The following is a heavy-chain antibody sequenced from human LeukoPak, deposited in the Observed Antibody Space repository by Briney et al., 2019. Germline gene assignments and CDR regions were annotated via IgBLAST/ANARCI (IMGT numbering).Heavy chain of an antibody. J-gene: IGHJ4*02. CDR1: GVSISSSNW. CDR3: ARGSSSSWYGTC. V-gene: IGHV4-4*02. CDR2: IYHSGST. Sequence: SETLSLTCAVSGVSISSSNWWSWVRQPPGKGLEWIGEIYHSGSTNYNPSLKSRVTISVDKSKNQLSLKLSSVTAADTAVYYCARGSSSSWYGTCWGQGTLVTVSS. D-gene: IGHD6-13*01.